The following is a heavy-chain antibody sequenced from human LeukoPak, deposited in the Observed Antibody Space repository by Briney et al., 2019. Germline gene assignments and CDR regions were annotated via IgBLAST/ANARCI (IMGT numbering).Heavy chain of an antibody. D-gene: IGHD3-3*01. CDR3: ARGITIFGVVLDY. Sequence: SETLSLTCAVYGGSFSGYYWSWIRQPPGKGLEWIGEINHSGSTNYNPSLKSRATISVDTSKNQFSLKLSSVTAADTAVYYCARGITIFGVVLDYWGQGTLVTVSS. V-gene: IGHV4-34*01. J-gene: IGHJ4*02. CDR1: GGSFSGYY. CDR2: INHSGST.